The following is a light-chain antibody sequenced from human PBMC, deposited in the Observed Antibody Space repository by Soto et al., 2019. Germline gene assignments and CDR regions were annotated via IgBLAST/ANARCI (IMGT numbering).Light chain of an antibody. CDR3: QQYDNFQT. J-gene: IGKJ4*01. CDR1: QDISNY. CDR2: DAS. Sequence: DIQMTQSPSSLSASVGDRVTITCQASQDISNYLNWYQQKPGKAPKLLIYDASNLETGVPSRFSGSGSGTDFTFTISSLQPEDIATYYCQQYDNFQTFGGGTKVDIK. V-gene: IGKV1-33*01.